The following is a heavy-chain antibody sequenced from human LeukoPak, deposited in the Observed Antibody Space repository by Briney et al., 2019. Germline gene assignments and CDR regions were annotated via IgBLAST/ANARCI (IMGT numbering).Heavy chain of an antibody. CDR1: GYSISSGYY. Sequence: PSETLSLTCAVSGYSISSGYYWGWIRQPPGKGLEWIGSIYHSGSTYYNPPLKSRVTISVDTSKNQFSLKLSSVTAADTAVYYCARQSYGGNSWFDYWGQGTLVTVSS. CDR3: ARQSYGGNSWFDY. V-gene: IGHV4-38-2*01. D-gene: IGHD4-23*01. J-gene: IGHJ4*02. CDR2: IYHSGST.